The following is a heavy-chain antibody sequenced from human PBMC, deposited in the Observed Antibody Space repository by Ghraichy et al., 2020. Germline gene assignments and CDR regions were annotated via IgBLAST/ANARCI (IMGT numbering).Heavy chain of an antibody. CDR3: TTGDAWYYDF. CDR2: VKGDGIDT. CDR1: GVTFNWYW. J-gene: IGHJ2*01. Sequence: GGSLRLSCAASGVTFNWYWMHWVRQAPGKELVWVSRVKGDGIDTVYADSVKGRFTISRDNAKNTVYLQMNSLRAEDTAVYYCTTGDAWYYDFWGRGTLVTVSS. D-gene: IGHD7-27*01. V-gene: IGHV3-74*01.